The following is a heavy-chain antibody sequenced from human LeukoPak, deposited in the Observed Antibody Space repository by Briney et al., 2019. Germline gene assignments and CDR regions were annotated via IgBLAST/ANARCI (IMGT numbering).Heavy chain of an antibody. CDR1: GGSISSYH. CDR3: AREPGYSSSWYRYYYIDV. D-gene: IGHD6-13*01. J-gene: IGHJ6*03. V-gene: IGHV4-59*01. Sequence: PSETLSLTCTVSGGSISSYHWSWIRQPPGKGLEWIGNIYDSGSTNYNPSLKSRVTISVDTSKNQFSLKLSSVTAADTAVYYSAREPGYSSSWYRYYYIDVWGKGTTVTVSS. CDR2: IYDSGST.